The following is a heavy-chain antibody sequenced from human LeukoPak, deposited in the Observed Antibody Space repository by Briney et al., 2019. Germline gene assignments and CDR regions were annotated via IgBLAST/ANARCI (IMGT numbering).Heavy chain of an antibody. CDR2: ISTSGSTI. V-gene: IGHV3-11*01. D-gene: IGHD5-12*01. CDR3: ARQIVATGIFDY. J-gene: IGHJ4*02. Sequence: PGRSLRLSCAASGFTFGDYCMSWIRQAPGKGLEWVSYISTSGSTIYYADSVKGRFIISRDNAKNSLYLQMDSLRAEDTALYYCARQIVATGIFDYWGQGTLVTVSS. CDR1: GFTFGDYC.